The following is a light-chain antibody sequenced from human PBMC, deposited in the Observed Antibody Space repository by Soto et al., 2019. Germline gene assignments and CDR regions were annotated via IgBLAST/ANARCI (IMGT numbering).Light chain of an antibody. V-gene: IGLV2-14*01. CDR1: SSDVGAYNY. CDR2: EVS. CDR3: SSYTSNNTRL. Sequence: QSAPTQPASVSGSPGQSITMSCTGTSSDVGAYNYVSWYQQHPGKAPKLIIYEVSNRPSGVSTRFSGSKSGNTASLTISGLQAEDEADYYCSSYTSNNTRLFGTGTKLTVL. J-gene: IGLJ1*01.